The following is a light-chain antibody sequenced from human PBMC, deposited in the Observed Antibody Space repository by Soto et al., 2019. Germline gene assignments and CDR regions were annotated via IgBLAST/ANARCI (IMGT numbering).Light chain of an antibody. V-gene: IGKV3-15*01. Sequence: EIVMTPSPATLSVSPGERATLSCRASQSVSSNLAWYQQKPGQAPRLLIYSASTRATGIPARFSGSGSGTEFTLTISSLQSEDFAVYYCQQYNNWPRTFGQGTKVDI. CDR2: SAS. CDR1: QSVSSN. CDR3: QQYNNWPRT. J-gene: IGKJ1*01.